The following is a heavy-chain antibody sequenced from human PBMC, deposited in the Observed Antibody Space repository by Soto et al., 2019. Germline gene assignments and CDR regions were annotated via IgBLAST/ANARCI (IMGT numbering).Heavy chain of an antibody. V-gene: IGHV3-30-3*01. CDR1: GFTFSSYA. Sequence: QVQLVESGGGVVQPGRSLRLSCAASGFTFSSYAMHWVRQAPGKGLEWVAVISYDGSNKYYADSVKGRFTISGDNSKNTLYLQMNSLRAEDTAVYYCARDPNSDAFDIWGQGTMVTVSS. CDR3: ARDPNSDAFDI. CDR2: ISYDGSNK. J-gene: IGHJ3*02.